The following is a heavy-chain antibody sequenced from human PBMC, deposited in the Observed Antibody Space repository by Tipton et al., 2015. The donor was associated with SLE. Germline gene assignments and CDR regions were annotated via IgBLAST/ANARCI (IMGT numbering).Heavy chain of an antibody. V-gene: IGHV3-9*02. D-gene: IGHD3-22*01. CDR2: ISWNSGSI. CDR3: AKDSSGYYSAFDI. Sequence: SLRLSCAASGFTSDDYAMHWVRQAPGKGLEWVSGISWNSGSIGYADSVKGRFTISRDNAKNSLYLQMNSLRAEDTALYYCAKDSSGYYSAFDIWGQGTMVTVSS. J-gene: IGHJ3*02. CDR1: GFTSDDYA.